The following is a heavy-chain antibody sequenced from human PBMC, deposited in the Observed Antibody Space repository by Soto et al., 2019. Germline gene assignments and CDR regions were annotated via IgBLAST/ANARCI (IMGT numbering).Heavy chain of an antibody. CDR1: GFTFSSYS. Sequence: ESGGGLVKPGGSLRLSCAASGFTFSSYSMNWVRQAPGKGLEWVSSISSSSSYIYYADSVKGRFTISRDNAKNSLYLQMNSLRAEDTAVYYCARVKGPYGGNSWFDPWGQGTLVTVSS. CDR3: ARVKGPYGGNSWFDP. CDR2: ISSSSSYI. J-gene: IGHJ5*02. V-gene: IGHV3-21*01. D-gene: IGHD2-21*02.